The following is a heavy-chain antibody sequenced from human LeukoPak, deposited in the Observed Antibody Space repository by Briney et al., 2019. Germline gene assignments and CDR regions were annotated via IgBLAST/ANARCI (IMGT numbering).Heavy chain of an antibody. CDR2: ITGSSGGT. D-gene: IGHD3-22*01. V-gene: IGHV3-23*01. Sequence: GGSLRLSCAASGFTFSGYAMSWVRQAPGRGLEWVSTITGSSGGTYYADSVKSRFTISRDNSKNTVSLQMNSLRAEDTAVYYCTRTGDEYYYDRSEGKDWFDPWGQGTLVTVSS. CDR1: GFTFSGYA. CDR3: TRTGDEYYYDRSEGKDWFDP. J-gene: IGHJ5*02.